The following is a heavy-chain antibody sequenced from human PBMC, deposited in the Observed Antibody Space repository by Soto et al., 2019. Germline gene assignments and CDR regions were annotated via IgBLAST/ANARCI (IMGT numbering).Heavy chain of an antibody. D-gene: IGHD6-13*01. V-gene: IGHV4-39*01. Sequence: QLQLQESGPGLVKPSETLSLTCTVSGGSISSSSYYWGWIRQPPGKGLEWIGSIYYSGSTYYNPSLKSRVTISVDTSKNQFSLKLSSVTAADTAVYYCARPYSSSWYTYLGAFDIWGQGTMVTVSS. CDR3: ARPYSSSWYTYLGAFDI. CDR1: GGSISSSSYY. J-gene: IGHJ3*02. CDR2: IYYSGST.